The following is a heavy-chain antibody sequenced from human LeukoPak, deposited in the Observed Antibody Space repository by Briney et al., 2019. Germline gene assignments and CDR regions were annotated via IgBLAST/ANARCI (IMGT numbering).Heavy chain of an antibody. Sequence: PGGSLRLSCAASGFTFSSYGMHWVRQAPGKGLEWVAVISYDGSNKYYADSVKGRFTISRDNSKNTLYLQMNSLRAEDTAVYYCAKALGYFDPWGREPWSPSPQ. V-gene: IGHV3-30*18. J-gene: IGHJ5*02. D-gene: IGHD2-15*01. CDR2: ISYDGSNK. CDR3: AKALGYFDP. CDR1: GFTFSSYG.